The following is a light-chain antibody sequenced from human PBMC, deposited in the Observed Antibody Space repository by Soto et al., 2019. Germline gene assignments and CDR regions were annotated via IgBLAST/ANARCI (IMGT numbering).Light chain of an antibody. CDR1: NSNIGSNT. CDR3: ATWDDRLNAAV. Sequence: QPVLTQRPSASGAPGQRITISCSGSNSNIGSNTVSWYQQLPGTAPKLLIYGDNQRPSGVPDRFSASKSGTSASLAISGLQSEDEADYYCATWDDRLNAAVFGVGTQLTVL. V-gene: IGLV1-44*01. CDR2: GDN. J-gene: IGLJ7*01.